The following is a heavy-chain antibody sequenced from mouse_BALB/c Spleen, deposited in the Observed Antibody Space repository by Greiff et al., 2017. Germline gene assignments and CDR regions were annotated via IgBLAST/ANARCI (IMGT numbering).Heavy chain of an antibody. CDR1: GYSITSDYA. V-gene: IGHV3-2*02. CDR3: ARSGRTGAMDY. D-gene: IGHD3-3*01. J-gene: IGHJ4*01. CDR2: ISYSGST. Sequence: EVKLQESGPGLVKPSQSLSLTCTVTGYSITSDYAWNWIRQFPGNKLEWMGYISYSGSTSYNPSLKSRISITRDTSKNQFFLQLNSVTTEDTATYCCARSGRTGAMDYWGQGTSVTVSS.